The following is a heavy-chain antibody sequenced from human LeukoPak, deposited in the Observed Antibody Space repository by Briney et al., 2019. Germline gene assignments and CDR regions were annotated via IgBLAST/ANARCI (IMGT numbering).Heavy chain of an antibody. CDR3: ARLEYSSGWYVY. D-gene: IGHD6-19*01. CDR1: GGSMSRYY. J-gene: IGHJ4*02. V-gene: IGHV4-59*01. CDR2: IYYSGST. Sequence: SETLSLTCSVSGGSMSRYYWSWIRQPPGKGLEWIGYIYYSGSTNYNPSLKSRVTISVDTSKKEFSLKPSSVTAADTAVYFCARLEYSSGWYVYWGQGTLVTVSS.